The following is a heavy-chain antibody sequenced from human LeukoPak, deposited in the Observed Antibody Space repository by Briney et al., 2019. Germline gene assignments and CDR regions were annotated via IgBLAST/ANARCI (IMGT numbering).Heavy chain of an antibody. Sequence: PSETLSLTCTVSGGSISSGGYYWSWIRQHPGKGLEWIGYIYYSGSTYYNASLKSRVTISVDTSKNQFSLKLSSVTAADTAVYYCARAYYYDSSGNTVDAFDIWGQGTMVTVSS. V-gene: IGHV4-31*03. CDR3: ARAYYYDSSGNTVDAFDI. J-gene: IGHJ3*02. CDR1: GGSISSGGYY. D-gene: IGHD3-22*01. CDR2: IYYSGST.